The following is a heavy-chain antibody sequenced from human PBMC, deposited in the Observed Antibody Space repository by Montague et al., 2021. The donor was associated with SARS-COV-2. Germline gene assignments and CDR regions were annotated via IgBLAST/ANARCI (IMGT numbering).Heavy chain of an antibody. Sequence: ISGDSVSSNSATWNWVRQSPSRGLAWLGRTYYRSKWYNDYAVSVRGRVTINPDTSKNQFSLQLNSVTPEDTAIYYCTSGREGNYNVMDVWGQGTTVTVSS. V-gene: IGHV6-1*01. CDR1: GDSVSSNSAT. CDR2: TYYRSKWYN. CDR3: TSGREGNYNVMDV. D-gene: IGHD1-1*01. J-gene: IGHJ6*02.